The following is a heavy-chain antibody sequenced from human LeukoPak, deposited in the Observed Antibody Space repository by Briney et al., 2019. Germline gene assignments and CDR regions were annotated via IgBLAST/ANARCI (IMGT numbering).Heavy chain of an antibody. CDR3: ARVARGIAVWTFDY. Sequence: PGGSLRLSCAASAFTFSSYSMNWVRQDPGKGLEWVSSISSSSSYIYYADSVKGRFTISKDNAKNSLYLQMNSLRAEDTAVYYCARVARGIAVWTFDYWGQGTLVTVSS. J-gene: IGHJ4*02. CDR2: ISSSSSYI. CDR1: AFTFSSYS. D-gene: IGHD6-19*01. V-gene: IGHV3-21*01.